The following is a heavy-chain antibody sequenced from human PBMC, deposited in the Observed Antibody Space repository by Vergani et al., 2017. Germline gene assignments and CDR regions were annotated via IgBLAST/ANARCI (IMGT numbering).Heavy chain of an antibody. D-gene: IGHD3-9*01. Sequence: QVQLVQSGAEVKKPGSSVKVSCKASGGTFSSYAISWVRQAPGQGLEWMGGIIPIFGTANYAQKFQGRVTITADESTSTAYMELSSLRSEDTAVYYCARNRHPDLTIFHNFYYGMDVWGQGTTVTVSS. V-gene: IGHV1-69*12. CDR2: IIPIFGTA. CDR3: ARNRHPDLTIFHNFYYGMDV. CDR1: GGTFSSYA. J-gene: IGHJ6*02.